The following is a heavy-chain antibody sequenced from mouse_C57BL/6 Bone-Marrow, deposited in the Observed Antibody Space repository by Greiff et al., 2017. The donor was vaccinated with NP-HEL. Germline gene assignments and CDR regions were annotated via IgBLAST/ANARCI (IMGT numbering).Heavy chain of an antibody. Sequence: QVQLQQPGAELVRPGSSVKLSCKASGYTFTSYWMDWVKQRPGQGLEWIGNIYPSDSETHYNQKFKDKATLTVDKSSSTAYMQLSSLTSEDSAVYYCARGRDYDYYAMDYWGQGTSVTVSS. D-gene: IGHD2-4*01. J-gene: IGHJ4*01. CDR1: GYTFTSYW. CDR2: IYPSDSET. V-gene: IGHV1-61*01. CDR3: ARGRDYDYYAMDY.